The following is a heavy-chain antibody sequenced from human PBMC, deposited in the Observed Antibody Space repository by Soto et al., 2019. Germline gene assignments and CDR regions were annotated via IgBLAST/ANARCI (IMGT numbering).Heavy chain of an antibody. D-gene: IGHD7-27*01. CDR2: IKSKANGETT. CDR3: AGDLPGDRSDWGFDY. CDR1: GFTFSGAW. V-gene: IGHV3-15*07. Sequence: EVQLVESGGGLLKPGGSLRLSCAASGFTFSGAWMHWVRQAPGKGLEWVGLIKSKANGETTHYAAPVQGRFTISRDDSKNTVYLQMSSLNTEDTAVYHCAGDLPGDRSDWGFDYWGQGTLVTVSS. J-gene: IGHJ4*02.